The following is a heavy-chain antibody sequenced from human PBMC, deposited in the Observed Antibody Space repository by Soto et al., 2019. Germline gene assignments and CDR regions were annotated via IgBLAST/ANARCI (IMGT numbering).Heavy chain of an antibody. J-gene: IGHJ4*02. CDR2: IYYSGST. D-gene: IGHD5-18*01. CDR1: GGSVSSGSYY. CDR3: ARGRARYSYGGPTFDY. V-gene: IGHV4-61*01. Sequence: SETLSLTCTVSGGSVSSGSYYWSWIRQPPGKGLEWIGYIYYSGSTNYNPSLKSRVTISVDTSKNQFSLKLSSVTAADTAVYYCARGRARYSYGGPTFDYWGKGTLVTVSS.